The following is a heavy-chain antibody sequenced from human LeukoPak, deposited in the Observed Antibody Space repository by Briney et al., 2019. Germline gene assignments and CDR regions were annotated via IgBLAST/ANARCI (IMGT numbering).Heavy chain of an antibody. V-gene: IGHV4-39*02. J-gene: IGHJ4*02. Sequence: SETLSLTCTVSGGSISSSSYYWGWIRQPPGKGLVWIGSIYHSGSTYYNPSLKSRVTVSVDTSKNQFSLKLNSVTAADTAVYYCAREGWGYNDGRGSFDYWGQGTLVTVSS. CDR1: GGSISSSSYY. D-gene: IGHD3-22*01. CDR3: AREGWGYNDGRGSFDY. CDR2: IYHSGST.